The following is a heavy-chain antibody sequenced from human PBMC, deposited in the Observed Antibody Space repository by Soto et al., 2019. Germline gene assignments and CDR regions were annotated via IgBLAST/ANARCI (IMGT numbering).Heavy chain of an antibody. V-gene: IGHV1-8*01. J-gene: IGHJ4*02. CDR1: GYTFTSYD. Sequence: ASVKVSCKASGYTFTSYDINWVRQATGQGLEWMGWINASSGNTEYAQKFQGRVTITRDTSASTAYMELSSLRSEDTAVYYCAKPNWNYGLHFDYWGQGTLVTVSS. CDR3: AKPNWNYGLHFDY. CDR2: INASSGNT. D-gene: IGHD1-7*01.